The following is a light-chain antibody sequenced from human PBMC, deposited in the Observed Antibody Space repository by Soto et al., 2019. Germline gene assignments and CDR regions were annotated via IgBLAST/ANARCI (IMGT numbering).Light chain of an antibody. V-gene: IGKV3-15*01. CDR3: QQYNNWPLT. CDR1: QSVSTN. J-gene: IGKJ4*01. CDR2: GAS. Sequence: EIVLTQSPATLSVSPVERATLSCRASQSVSTNLAWYQHKPGQAPRLLISGASTRATGIPARFSGSGSGTEFTLTISSLQSEDFAVYYCQQYNNWPLTFGGGTKVDIK.